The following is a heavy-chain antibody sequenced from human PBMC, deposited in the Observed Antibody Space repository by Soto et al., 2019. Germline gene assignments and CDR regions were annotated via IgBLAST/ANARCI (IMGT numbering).Heavy chain of an antibody. V-gene: IGHV5-51*04. CDR1: GYSFPNYW. Sequence: GGYLKISCKGPGYSFPNYWIGRVRQLPGKGLEGMGIIYPGDSDTRYSPPFPRQATISVVKPISTAYLHWSSLKAPHPAMFYCARGCYHSDRYCYVLDYWGQGTLVTVS. D-gene: IGHD3-22*01. J-gene: IGHJ4*02. CDR2: IYPGDSDT. CDR3: ARGCYHSDRYCYVLDY.